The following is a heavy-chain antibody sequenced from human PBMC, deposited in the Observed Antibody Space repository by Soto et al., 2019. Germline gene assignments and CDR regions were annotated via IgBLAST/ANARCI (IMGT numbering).Heavy chain of an antibody. CDR3: AKEGAPSSSWYINWFDP. J-gene: IGHJ5*02. CDR2: ISGSGGST. CDR1: GFTFSSYA. Sequence: GGSLRLSCAASGFTFSSYAMSWVRQAPGKGLEWVSAISGSGGSTYYADSVKGRFTISRDNSKNTLYLQMNCLRAEDTAVYYCAKEGAPSSSWYINWFDPVGQGTLVTVST. D-gene: IGHD6-13*01. V-gene: IGHV3-23*01.